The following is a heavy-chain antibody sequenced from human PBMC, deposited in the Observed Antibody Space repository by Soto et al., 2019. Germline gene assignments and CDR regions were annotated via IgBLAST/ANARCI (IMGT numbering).Heavy chain of an antibody. V-gene: IGHV3-23*01. CDR2: LDGAGGST. J-gene: IGHJ6*02. D-gene: IGHD3-10*01. Sequence: GSLRLSCLASGFTFSDYAMTWVRHVPGRGLEWVASLDGAGGSTYYADSVRGRFTISRDNSQNTLFLQMKRLTVDDTAIYYCAAPRDEYGSGVSWFTYGMDIWGQGTTVTVSS. CDR1: GFTFSDYA. CDR3: AAPRDEYGSGVSWFTYGMDI.